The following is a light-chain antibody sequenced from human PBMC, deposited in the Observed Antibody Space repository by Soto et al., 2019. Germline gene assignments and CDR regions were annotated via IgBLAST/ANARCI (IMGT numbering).Light chain of an antibody. CDR2: VAS. V-gene: IGKV1-39*01. CDR1: PSISSY. Sequence: DIQMTQSPSSLSASVGDRVTITCRASPSISSYLNWYQQNPGKAPKLLISVASSLQSGVPSGFSGSESETDFTLTISSLQPEEFATYYFQQTYRTPWTFGQGTKVEIK. J-gene: IGKJ1*01. CDR3: QQTYRTPWT.